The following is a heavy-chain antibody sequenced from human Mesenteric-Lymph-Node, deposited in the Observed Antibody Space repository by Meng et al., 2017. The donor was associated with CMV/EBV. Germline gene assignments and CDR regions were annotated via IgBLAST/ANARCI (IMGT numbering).Heavy chain of an antibody. D-gene: IGHD5-18*01. CDR1: GYSFTGYD. V-gene: IGHV1-18*01. Sequence: ASVKVSCKTSGYSFTGYDITWVRQAPGQGLEWMGRISVNNGHTNYLQAFQGRVTMTADTSTSTAYMELTSLTFDDTAVYYCARGRDTAPYNPWGQGTLVTVSS. CDR3: ARGRDTAPYNP. J-gene: IGHJ5*02. CDR2: ISVNNGHT.